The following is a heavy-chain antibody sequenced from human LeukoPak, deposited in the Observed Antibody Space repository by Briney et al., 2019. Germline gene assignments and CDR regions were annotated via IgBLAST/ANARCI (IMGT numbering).Heavy chain of an antibody. CDR2: INPNSGGT. J-gene: IGHJ4*02. V-gene: IGHV1-2*02. CDR1: GYTFTGYY. CDR3: ARVQYYYGSGGPVS. D-gene: IGHD3-10*01. Sequence: EASVKVSCKASGYTFTGYYMHWVRQAPGQGLEWMGWINPNSGGTNYAQKFQGRVTMTRNTSSSTAYRELSRLRSDDTAVYYCARVQYYYGSGGPVSWGQRTLVTVSS.